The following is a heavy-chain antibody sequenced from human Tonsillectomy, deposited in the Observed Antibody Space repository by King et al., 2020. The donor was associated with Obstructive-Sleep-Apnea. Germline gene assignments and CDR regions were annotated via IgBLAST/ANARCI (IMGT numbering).Heavy chain of an antibody. J-gene: IGHJ6*02. CDR3: ARDATTVTPYYYYGMDV. CDR1: GFTFSSYA. Sequence: VQLVESGGGVVQPGRSLRLSCAASGFTFSSYAMHWVRQARGKGLEWVAVISYDGSNKYYADSVKGRFTISRDNSKNTLYLQMNSLRAEDTAVYYCARDATTVTPYYYYGMDVWGQGTTVTVSS. V-gene: IGHV3-30-3*01. CDR2: ISYDGSNK. D-gene: IGHD4-17*01.